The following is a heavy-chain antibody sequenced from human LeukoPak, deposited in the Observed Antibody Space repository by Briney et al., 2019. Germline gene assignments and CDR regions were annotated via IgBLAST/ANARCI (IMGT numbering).Heavy chain of an antibody. CDR3: VRDHQWAFDI. CDR2: ISSSYI. J-gene: IGHJ3*02. V-gene: IGHV3-48*02. D-gene: IGHD2-8*01. Sequence: GGSLRLSCVASGFTFSTNSMNWVRQAPGKGLQWVSYISSSYIHYADSVKGRFTISRDNAKNSLYLQMNSLGDGDTAVYYCVRDHQWAFDIWGQGTMVTVSS. CDR1: GFTFSTNS.